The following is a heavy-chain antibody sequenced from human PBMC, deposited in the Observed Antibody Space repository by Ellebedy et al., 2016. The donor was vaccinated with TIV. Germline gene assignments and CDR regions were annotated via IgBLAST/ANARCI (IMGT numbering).Heavy chain of an antibody. CDR3: AKDLTLILPPRGYYYGMDV. J-gene: IGHJ6*02. Sequence: GESLKISXAASGFTFSSYAMSWVRQAPGKGLEWVSAISGSGGSTYYADSVKGRFTISRDNSKNTLYLQMNSLRAEDTAVYYCAKDLTLILPPRGYYYGMDVWGQGTTVTVSS. CDR1: GFTFSSYA. D-gene: IGHD2-15*01. V-gene: IGHV3-23*01. CDR2: ISGSGGST.